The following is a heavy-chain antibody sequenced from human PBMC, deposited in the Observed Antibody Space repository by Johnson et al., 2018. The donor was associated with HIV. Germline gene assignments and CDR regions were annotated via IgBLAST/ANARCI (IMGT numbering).Heavy chain of an antibody. CDR3: ARAVGGSYHDAFDS. CDR1: GFTFDDYG. Sequence: VQLVESGGGVVRPGGSLRLSCAASGFTFDDYGMSWVRQAPGKGLEWVSGINWNGGRTGYADSVKGRPTISRDNDKNSLYLQMNSLRAEDTALYYCARAVGGSYHDAFDSWGQGTMVTVSS. J-gene: IGHJ3*02. CDR2: INWNGGRT. V-gene: IGHV3-20*04. D-gene: IGHD1-26*01.